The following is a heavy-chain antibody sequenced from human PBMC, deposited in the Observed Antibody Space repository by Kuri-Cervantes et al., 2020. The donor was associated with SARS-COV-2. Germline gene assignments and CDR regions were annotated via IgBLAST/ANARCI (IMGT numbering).Heavy chain of an antibody. CDR2: ISYDGSNK. J-gene: IGHJ4*02. D-gene: IGHD4-17*01. CDR1: GFTFSSYG. CDR3: ARDVDDYGDYPAY. Sequence: GGSLRLSCAASGFTFSSYGMHWVRQAPGKGLEWVAVISYDGSNKYYADSVKGRFTISRDNSKNTLYLQMNSLRAEDTAVYYCARDVDDYGDYPAYWGQGTLVTVSS. V-gene: IGHV3-30*06.